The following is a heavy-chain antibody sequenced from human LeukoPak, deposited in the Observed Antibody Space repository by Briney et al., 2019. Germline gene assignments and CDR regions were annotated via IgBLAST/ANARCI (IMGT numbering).Heavy chain of an antibody. Sequence: GGSLSLSCAASGFSFDDYGMSWVRHAPGKGLEWVSGIICYGVNTSYVDSVKGRFTISRDNAKNSLYLQMNRLRAEDTALYYCARALSNYVDYHYYYYMDVWGKGTTVTVSS. D-gene: IGHD4-11*01. V-gene: IGHV3-20*04. CDR3: ARALSNYVDYHYYYYMDV. J-gene: IGHJ6*03. CDR1: GFSFDDYG. CDR2: IICYGVNT.